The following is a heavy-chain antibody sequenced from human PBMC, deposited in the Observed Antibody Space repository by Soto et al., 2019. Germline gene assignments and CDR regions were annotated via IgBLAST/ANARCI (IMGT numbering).Heavy chain of an antibody. CDR2: IWYDGSNK. CDR3: ASSSTSCYVCVDSY. D-gene: IGHD2-2*01. Sequence: AGGSLRLSCAASGFTFSSYGMHWVRQAPGKGLEWVAVIWYDGSNKYYADSVKGRFTISRDNSKNTLYLQMNSLRAEDTAVYYCASSSTSCYVCVDSYWGQGTLVTVSS. CDR1: GFTFSSYG. V-gene: IGHV3-33*01. J-gene: IGHJ4*02.